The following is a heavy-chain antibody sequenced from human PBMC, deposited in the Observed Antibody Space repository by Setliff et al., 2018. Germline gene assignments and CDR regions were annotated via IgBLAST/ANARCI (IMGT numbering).Heavy chain of an antibody. V-gene: IGHV1-2*02. CDR2: INPNSGGT. Sequence: GASVKVSCKASGYTFTGYYMHWVRQAPGQGLEGMGWINPNSGGTNYAEKFQGRVTMTRDTSISTAYMERSRLISDDTSVYYCARYLGHVAGWRYYGMDVWGQGTTVTVSS. D-gene: IGHD6-19*01. CDR3: ARYLGHVAGWRYYGMDV. CDR1: GYTFTGYY. J-gene: IGHJ6*02.